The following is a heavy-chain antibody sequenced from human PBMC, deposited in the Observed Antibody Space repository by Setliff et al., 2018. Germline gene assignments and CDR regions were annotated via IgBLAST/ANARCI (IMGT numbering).Heavy chain of an antibody. V-gene: IGHV4-34*01. CDR1: GGSFSGYY. CDR2: INHSGST. D-gene: IGHD6-13*01. CDR3: ARRTRLEGIAAAGSGCYFDY. Sequence: PSETLSLTCAVYGGSFSGYYWSWIRQPPGKGLEWIGEINHSGSTNYNPSLKSRVTISVDTSKNQFSLKLSSVTAADTAVYYCARRTRLEGIAAAGSGCYFDYWGQGTLVTVYS. J-gene: IGHJ4*02.